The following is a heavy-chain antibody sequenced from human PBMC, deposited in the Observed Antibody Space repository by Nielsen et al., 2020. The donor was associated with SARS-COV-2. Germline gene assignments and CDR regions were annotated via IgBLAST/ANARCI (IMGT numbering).Heavy chain of an antibody. CDR3: ARHVSYCGGDCYSWGYFDY. V-gene: IGHV5-51*01. Sequence: VRQMPGKGLEWMGIIYPGDSYTNYSPSFQGHVTISADKSISTAYLQWSSLKASDTAMYYCARHVSYCGGDCYSWGYFDYWGQGTLVTVSS. J-gene: IGHJ4*02. CDR2: IYPGDSYT. D-gene: IGHD2-21*02.